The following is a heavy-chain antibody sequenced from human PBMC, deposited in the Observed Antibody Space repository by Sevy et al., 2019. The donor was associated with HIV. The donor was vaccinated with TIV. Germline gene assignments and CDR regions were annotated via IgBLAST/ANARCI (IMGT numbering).Heavy chain of an antibody. Sequence: GGSLRLSCAASGITFSGYAMNWVRQAPGKGLDWVSTIYGSAGVTYYADSVKGRFTISRDNSKNTLFLRMNNLRAEDTAVYYCAGGRFDSTGSFDAFDIWGRGTLVTVSS. J-gene: IGHJ3*02. CDR2: IYGSAGVT. D-gene: IGHD3-22*01. V-gene: IGHV3-23*01. CDR1: GITFSGYA. CDR3: AGGRFDSTGSFDAFDI.